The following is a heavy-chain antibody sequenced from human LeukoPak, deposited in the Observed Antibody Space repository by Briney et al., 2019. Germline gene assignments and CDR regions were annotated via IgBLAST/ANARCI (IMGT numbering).Heavy chain of an antibody. J-gene: IGHJ4*02. CDR2: IYSGGST. CDR1: GFTVSSNY. D-gene: IGHD3-3*01. Sequence: GGSLRLSCAASGFTVSSNYMSWVRQAPGKGLEWVSVIYSGGSTYYADSVKGRFTIFRDNSKNTLYLQMNSLRAEDTAVYYCARGRRDDFWSGYYTGYFDYWGQGTLVTVSS. CDR3: ARGRRDDFWSGYYTGYFDY. V-gene: IGHV3-53*01.